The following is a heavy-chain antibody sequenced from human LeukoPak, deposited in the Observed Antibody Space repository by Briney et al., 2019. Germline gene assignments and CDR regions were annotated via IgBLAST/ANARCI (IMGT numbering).Heavy chain of an antibody. CDR3: ARGTKSPRTTVLTSFWYFDL. V-gene: IGHV4-61*02. D-gene: IGHD1-14*01. J-gene: IGHJ2*01. CDR2: VQTTGSL. Sequence: PSETLSLTCTVSGGSISSGGYYWSWIRQSAEKGLEWIGRVQTTGSLDPNPSLNSLATTSMDTSTNHFSLMMTSLTTTDTAVYYCARGTKSPRTTVLTSFWYFDLWGRGTLVTVSS. CDR1: GGSISSGGYY.